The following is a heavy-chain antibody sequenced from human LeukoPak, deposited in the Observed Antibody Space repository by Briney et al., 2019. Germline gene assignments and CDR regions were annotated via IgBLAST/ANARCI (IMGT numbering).Heavy chain of an antibody. CDR2: IYYSGST. CDR3: ARGSRSGGTAMVYYFDY. J-gene: IGHJ4*02. Sequence: PSETLSLTCTVSGGSISSSSYYWGWIRQPPGKGLEWIGSIYYSGSTYYNPSLKSRVTISVDTSKNQFSLKLSSVTAADTAVYYCARGSRSGGTAMVYYFDYWGQGTLVTVSS. V-gene: IGHV4-39*01. D-gene: IGHD5-18*01. CDR1: GGSISSSSYY.